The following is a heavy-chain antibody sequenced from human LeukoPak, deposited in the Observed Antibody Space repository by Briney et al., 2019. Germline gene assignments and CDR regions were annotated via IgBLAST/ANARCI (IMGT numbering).Heavy chain of an antibody. CDR2: ISGSGGST. CDR1: GFTFSSYA. CDR3: AGILVGATSFGY. D-gene: IGHD1-26*01. V-gene: IGHV3-23*01. J-gene: IGHJ4*02. Sequence: GGSLRLSCAASGFTFSSYAMSWVRQAPGKGLEWVSAISGSGGSTYYADSVKGRFTISRDNSKNTLYLQMNSLRAEDTAVYYCAGILVGATSFGYWGQGTLVTVSS.